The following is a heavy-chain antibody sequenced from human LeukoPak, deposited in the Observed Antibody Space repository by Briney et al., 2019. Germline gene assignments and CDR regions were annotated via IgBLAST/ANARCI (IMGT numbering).Heavy chain of an antibody. CDR3: ARVGYYGSGSYYREY. V-gene: IGHV1-18*04. D-gene: IGHD3-10*01. CDR2: ISAYNGNT. J-gene: IGHJ4*02. Sequence: ASVKVSCKASGYTFTSYGISWVRQAPGQGLEWMGWISAYNGNTNYAQKLQGRVTMTTDTSTSTAYTELRSLRSDDTAVYYCARVGYYGSGSYYREYWGQGTLVTVSS. CDR1: GYTFTSYG.